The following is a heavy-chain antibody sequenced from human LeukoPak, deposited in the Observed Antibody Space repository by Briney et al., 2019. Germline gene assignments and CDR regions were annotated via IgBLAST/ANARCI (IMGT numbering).Heavy chain of an antibody. Sequence: ASVKVSCKASGYTFNSYGISWLRQAPGQGLEWMGWISTYNGHTNYAQKLQGRVTMTTDTSTSTAYMELRNLRSDDTAVYYCARGGRWELPRPYAFDIWGQGTMVTVSS. V-gene: IGHV1-18*01. CDR3: ARGGRWELPRPYAFDI. D-gene: IGHD1-26*01. J-gene: IGHJ3*02. CDR1: GYTFNSYG. CDR2: ISTYNGHT.